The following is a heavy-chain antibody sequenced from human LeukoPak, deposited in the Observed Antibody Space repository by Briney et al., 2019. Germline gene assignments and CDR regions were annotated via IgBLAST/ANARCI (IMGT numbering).Heavy chain of an antibody. CDR1: GFAFSSYA. CDR3: ARAVVGATIDY. J-gene: IGHJ4*02. D-gene: IGHD1-26*01. Sequence: GGSLRLSCAASGFAFSSYAMSWVRQAPGKGLEWVSSISSSSTYIYYADSVKGRSTISRDNAKNSLYLQMNSLRAEDTAVYYCARAVVGATIDYWGQGTLVTVSS. CDR2: ISSSSTYI. V-gene: IGHV3-21*06.